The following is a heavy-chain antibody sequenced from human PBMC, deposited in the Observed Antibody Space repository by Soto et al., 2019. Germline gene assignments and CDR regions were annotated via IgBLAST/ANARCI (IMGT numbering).Heavy chain of an antibody. CDR2: ISYDGSNI. CDR1: GFTFSSYA. CDR3: ARASEQWLTNQGDY. Sequence: GGSLRLSCAASGFTFSSYAMHWVRQAPGKGLEWVAVISYDGSNIYYADSVKGRFTISRDNSKNTLYLQMNSLRAEDTAVYYCARASEQWLTNQGDYWGQGTLVTVSS. D-gene: IGHD6-19*01. J-gene: IGHJ4*02. V-gene: IGHV3-30-3*01.